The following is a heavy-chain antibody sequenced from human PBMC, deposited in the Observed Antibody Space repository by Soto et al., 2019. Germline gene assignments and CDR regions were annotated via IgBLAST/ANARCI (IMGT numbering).Heavy chain of an antibody. CDR2: IKRKTDGGTT. D-gene: IGHD1-7*01. V-gene: IGHV3-15*01. CDR1: GLTFSHAW. CDR3: TTGGNYAHDY. Sequence: EVQLVESGGGLVKPGGSLRLSCAASGLTFSHAWMSWVRQAPGRGLEWLGLIKRKTDGGTTDYAAPVKGRFTISRDDAKNTLYLQMNSLKTEDTAVYYCTTGGNYAHDYWGQGTLVTVSS. J-gene: IGHJ4*02.